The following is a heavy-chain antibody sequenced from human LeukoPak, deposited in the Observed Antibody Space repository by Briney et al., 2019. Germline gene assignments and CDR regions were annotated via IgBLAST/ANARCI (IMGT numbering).Heavy chain of an antibody. J-gene: IGHJ2*01. D-gene: IGHD3-10*01. CDR1: GGSVSSGSYY. V-gene: IGHV4-61*01. CDR2: IYYSGST. CDR3: ARGRRDHWYFDL. Sequence: SETLSLTCTVSGGSVSSGSYYWSWIRQPPGKGLEWIGYIYYSGSTNYNPSLKGRVTISVDTSKNQFSLKLSSVTAADTAVYYCARGRRDHWYFDLWGRGTLVTVSS.